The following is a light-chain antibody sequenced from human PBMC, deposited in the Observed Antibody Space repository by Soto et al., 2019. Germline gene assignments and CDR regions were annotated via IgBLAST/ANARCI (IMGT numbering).Light chain of an antibody. CDR2: GAS. CDR1: QSVDSTY. CDR3: QQYGSSPIT. V-gene: IGKV3-20*01. J-gene: IGKJ5*01. Sequence: EIVLTQSPGTLSLSPGERATLSCRASQSVDSTYLAWYQQKPGQAPRLLIYGASTRAAGIPDRFSGSGSGTDFTLTISRLEPEDFAVYYCQQYGSSPITFGQGTRLEIK.